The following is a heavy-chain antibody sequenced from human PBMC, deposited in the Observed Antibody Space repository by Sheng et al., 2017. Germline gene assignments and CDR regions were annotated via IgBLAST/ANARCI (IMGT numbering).Heavy chain of an antibody. CDR2: IRYDGSNK. CDR3: AKDRVRFLEWFS. V-gene: IGHV3-30*02. J-gene: IGHJ5*02. Sequence: QVQLVESGGGVVQPGGSLRLSCAASGFTFSSYGMHWVRQAPGKGLEWVAFIRYDGSNKYYADSVKGRFTISRDNSKNTLYLQMNSLRAEDTAVYYCAKDRVRFLEWFSWGQGTLVTVSS. D-gene: IGHD3-3*01. CDR1: GFTFSSYG.